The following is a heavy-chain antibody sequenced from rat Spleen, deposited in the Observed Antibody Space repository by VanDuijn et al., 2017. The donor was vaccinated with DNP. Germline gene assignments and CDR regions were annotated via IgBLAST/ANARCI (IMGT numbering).Heavy chain of an antibody. J-gene: IGHJ2*01. V-gene: IGHV3-1*01. CDR2: ISYSGRT. CDR1: GYSITGNY. Sequence: EVQLQESGPGLVKPSQSLSLTCSVTGYSITGNYWGWIRKFPGNKMEYVGHISYSGRTNYNPSLKRRISITRDTSKNQFFLQLNSVTTEDTATYYCARWGDYFDYWGQGVMVTVSS. CDR3: ARWGDYFDY.